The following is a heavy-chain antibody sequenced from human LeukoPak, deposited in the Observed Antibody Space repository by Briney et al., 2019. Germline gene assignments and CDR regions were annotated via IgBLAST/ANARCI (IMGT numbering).Heavy chain of an antibody. D-gene: IGHD3-10*01. J-gene: IGHJ2*01. Sequence: PGGSLRLSCAASGFTFSSYGMHWVRQAPGKGLEWVAVISYDGSNKYYADSVKGRFTISRDNSKNTLYLQMNSLRAEDTAVYYCARDQNSITMVRGLSLWGRGTLVTVSS. CDR1: GFTFSSYG. CDR2: ISYDGSNK. CDR3: ARDQNSITMVRGLSL. V-gene: IGHV3-30*19.